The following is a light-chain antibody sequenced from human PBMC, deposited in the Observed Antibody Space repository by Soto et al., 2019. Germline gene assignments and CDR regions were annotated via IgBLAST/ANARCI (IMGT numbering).Light chain of an antibody. CDR2: DAS. V-gene: IGLV2-14*01. CDR3: SSYTSSTTPFYV. Sequence: QSVLTQPASVSGSPGQSITISCTGTSSDVGGYNYVSWYQQHPGKAPKLMIYDASNRPSGVSNRFSGSKSGNTASLTISGLQAEDEADYYCSSYTSSTTPFYVFGTGTKVTLL. CDR1: SSDVGGYNY. J-gene: IGLJ1*01.